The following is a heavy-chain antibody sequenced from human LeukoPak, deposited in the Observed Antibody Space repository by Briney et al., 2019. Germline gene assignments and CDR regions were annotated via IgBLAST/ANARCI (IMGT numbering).Heavy chain of an antibody. CDR2: VYPSGEK. V-gene: IGHV4-4*07. D-gene: IGHD3-16*01. CDR3: ARGIQGESFDY. J-gene: IGHJ4*02. Sequence: SETLSLTCSVPGSSISSYYYSWIRQPAGEGLQWIGRVYPSGEKNYNPSLKSRVTMSLDTSIYQVSLKLTSVTAADTAVYFCARGIQGESFDYWGQGALVTVSS. CDR1: GSSISSYY.